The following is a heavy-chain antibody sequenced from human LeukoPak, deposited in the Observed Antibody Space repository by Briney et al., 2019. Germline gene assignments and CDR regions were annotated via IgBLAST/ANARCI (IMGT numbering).Heavy chain of an antibody. CDR3: AKPIDCSSTICTGPMDV. V-gene: IGHV4-34*01. CDR1: GESLQSFY. CDR2: IDHIGRT. D-gene: IGHD2-2*01. Sequence: SETLSLTCAVYGESLQSFYWSWIRQPPGKGPEWIGEIDHIGRTKYNPSLKSRLPISIDTSKKQFSLRLGSLTAADTAVYYCAKPIDCSSTICTGPMDVWGKGTTVTVST. J-gene: IGHJ6*04.